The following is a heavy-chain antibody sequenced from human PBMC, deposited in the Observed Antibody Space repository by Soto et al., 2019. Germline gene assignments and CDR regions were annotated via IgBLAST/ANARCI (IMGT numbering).Heavy chain of an antibody. V-gene: IGHV1-3*01. CDR1: GYAFNRYA. Sequence: ASVKVSCKASGYAFNRYAMHWVRQAPGQRLEWMGWINAGTGATKYSQKFQGRVTFTRDTSASTAYMDLSSLTSEDTAVYYCAREQWSTFDYWGQGTLVTVS. CDR3: AREQWSTFDY. CDR2: INAGTGAT. D-gene: IGHD6-19*01. J-gene: IGHJ4*02.